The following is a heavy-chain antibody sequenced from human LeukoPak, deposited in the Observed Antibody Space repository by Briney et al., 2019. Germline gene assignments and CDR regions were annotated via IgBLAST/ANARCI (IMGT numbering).Heavy chain of an antibody. D-gene: IGHD2-21*02. J-gene: IGHJ6*03. CDR2: INPTSGGT. CDR1: GGTFSSYA. Sequence: ASVKVSCKASGGTFSSYAISWVRQAPGQGLEWMGWINPTSGGTNYAQKFQGRVTMTRDTSISTAYMELSRLRSDDTAVYSCARGVTARGFYYYMDIWGRGTTVTISS. V-gene: IGHV1-2*02. CDR3: ARGVTARGFYYYMDI.